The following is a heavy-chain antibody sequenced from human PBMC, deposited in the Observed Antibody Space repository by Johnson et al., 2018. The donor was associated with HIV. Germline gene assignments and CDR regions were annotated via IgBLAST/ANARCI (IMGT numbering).Heavy chain of an antibody. Sequence: QVQLVESGGGVVQPGRSLRLSCAASGFTFSSYAMHWVRQAPGKGLEWVAVISYDGSNKYYADSVKARFTISRDNSKNTLYLQMNSLRAEDTAVYYCARGGSSTSLDAFDIWGQGTMVTVSS. CDR3: ARGGSSTSLDAFDI. CDR2: ISYDGSNK. CDR1: GFTFSSYA. J-gene: IGHJ3*02. D-gene: IGHD2-2*01. V-gene: IGHV3-30-3*01.